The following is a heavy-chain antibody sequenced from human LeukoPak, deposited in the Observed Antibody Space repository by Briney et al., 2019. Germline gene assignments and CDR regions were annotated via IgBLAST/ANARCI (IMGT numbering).Heavy chain of an antibody. Sequence: PGGSLRLSCAASGFTFNSYSMNWVRQAPGKGLEWVSSISSSSSYIYYADSVKGRFTISRDNAKNSLYLQMNSLRAEDTAVYYCATLPPVLLINYWGQGTLVTVSS. CDR3: ATLPPVLLINY. CDR1: GFTFNSYS. D-gene: IGHD2-15*01. J-gene: IGHJ4*02. CDR2: ISSSSSYI. V-gene: IGHV3-21*01.